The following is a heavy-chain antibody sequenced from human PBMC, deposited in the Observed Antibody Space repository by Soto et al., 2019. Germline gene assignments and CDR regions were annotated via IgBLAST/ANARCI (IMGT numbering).Heavy chain of an antibody. CDR3: ARRGWSAIYTLNYGLDV. Sequence: PGESVKISCXASGYPFNTHWIAWVRQKPGEGLEWMGIIYPGDSETRYSPSFQGQVIISADKSINTAYLQWGSLKASDTTMYFCARRGWSAIYTLNYGLDVWGQGTTVTVS. V-gene: IGHV5-51*01. J-gene: IGHJ6*02. CDR2: IYPGDSET. D-gene: IGHD3-3*01. CDR1: GYPFNTHW.